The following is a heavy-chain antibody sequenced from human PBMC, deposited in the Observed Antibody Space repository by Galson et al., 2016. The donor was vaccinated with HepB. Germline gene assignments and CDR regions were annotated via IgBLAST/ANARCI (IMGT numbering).Heavy chain of an antibody. V-gene: IGHV3-23*01. CDR1: GFTLSVYW. J-gene: IGHJ4*02. CDR2: ISGSGGNT. Sequence: SLRLSCAASGFTLSVYWMHWVRQAPGRGLVWVSVISGSGGNTYYADSVKGRLTISRDNSKNKLFLQMDSLRAEDTAVYYCAAKRSDFGELSPLDYWGQGTLVTVSS. CDR3: AAKRSDFGELSPLDY. D-gene: IGHD3-10*01.